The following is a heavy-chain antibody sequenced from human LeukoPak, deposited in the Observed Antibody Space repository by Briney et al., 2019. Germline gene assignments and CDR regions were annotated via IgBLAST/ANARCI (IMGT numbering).Heavy chain of an antibody. CDR3: AKDATVTAYYFDY. D-gene: IGHD4-17*01. CDR1: GFTFSSYG. V-gene: IGHV3-30*18. CDR2: ISYDGSNK. Sequence: EGSLRLSCAASGFTFSSYGMHWVRQAPGKRLEWVAVISYDGSNKYYADSVKGRFTISRDNSKNTLYLQMNSLRAEDTAVYYCAKDATVTAYYFDYWGQGTLVTVSS. J-gene: IGHJ4*02.